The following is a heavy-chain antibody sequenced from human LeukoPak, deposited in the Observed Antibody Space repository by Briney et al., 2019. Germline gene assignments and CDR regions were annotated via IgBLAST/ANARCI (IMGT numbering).Heavy chain of an antibody. CDR2: ISAYYGNT. Sequence: ASVRVSCKASGYTFSSYGITWVRQAPGQGLEWMGWISAYYGNTNYARKFQGRVTMTRDMSTSTVYMELSSLRAEDTAVYYCAKERSWEGSYYNPIDYWGQGTLVTVSS. CDR1: GYTFSSYG. D-gene: IGHD3-10*01. J-gene: IGHJ4*02. CDR3: AKERSWEGSYYNPIDY. V-gene: IGHV1-18*01.